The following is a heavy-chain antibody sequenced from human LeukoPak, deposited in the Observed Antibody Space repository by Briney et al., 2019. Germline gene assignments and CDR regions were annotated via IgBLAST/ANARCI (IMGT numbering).Heavy chain of an antibody. Sequence: GGSLRLSCAVSGFTSSSYWMSRVPQAPGKGLEWVANIKQDGSEKYYVDSVKGRFTISRDNAKNSLYLQMNSLRAEDTAVYYCARAPYCIGGSCRFDYWGQGTLVTVSS. J-gene: IGHJ4*02. V-gene: IGHV3-7*03. CDR1: GFTSSSYW. CDR3: ARAPYCIGGSCRFDY. CDR2: IKQDGSEK. D-gene: IGHD2-15*01.